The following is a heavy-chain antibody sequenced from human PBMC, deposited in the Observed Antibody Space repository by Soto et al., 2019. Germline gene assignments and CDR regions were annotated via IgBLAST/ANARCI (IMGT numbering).Heavy chain of an antibody. Sequence: QVQLVESGGGVVQPGRSLRLSCAASGFTFSSYGMHWVRQAPGKGLEWVAVIWYDGSNKYYADSVKGRFTISRDNSKNTLYLQMNSRRAEDTAVYYCARDDGPYDFWSGYYTGTDYWGQGTLVTVSS. CDR2: IWYDGSNK. CDR3: ARDDGPYDFWSGYYTGTDY. CDR1: GFTFSSYG. J-gene: IGHJ4*02. D-gene: IGHD3-3*01. V-gene: IGHV3-33*01.